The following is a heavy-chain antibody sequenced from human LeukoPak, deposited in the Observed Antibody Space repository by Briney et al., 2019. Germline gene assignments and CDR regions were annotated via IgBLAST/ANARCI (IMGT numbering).Heavy chain of an antibody. CDR3: AKVRVYGDYAFDI. J-gene: IGHJ3*02. Sequence: GGSLRLSCAASGFTFSSYAMSWVLQAPGKGLEWVSVSTSSGNTYYVDSVKGRFTISRDNSKNTLYLQMNSLRAEDTAVYYCAKVRVYGDYAFDIWGQGTMVTVSS. V-gene: IGHV3-23*01. CDR1: GFTFSSYA. D-gene: IGHD4-17*01. CDR2: STSSGNT.